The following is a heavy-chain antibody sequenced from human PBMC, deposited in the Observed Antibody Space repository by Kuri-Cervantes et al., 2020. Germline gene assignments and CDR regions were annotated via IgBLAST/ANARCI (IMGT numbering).Heavy chain of an antibody. J-gene: IGHJ4*02. D-gene: IGHD2-15*01. Sequence: SETLSPTCTVSGGSISSSSYYWGWIRQPPGKGLEWIGSIYYSGSTYYNPSLKSRVTISIDTSKNQFSLRLSSVTAADTAVYYCARYTYCSTGRCYEDYWGQGTLVTVSS. CDR1: GGSISSSSYY. CDR3: ARYTYCSTGRCYEDY. V-gene: IGHV4-39*07. CDR2: IYYSGST.